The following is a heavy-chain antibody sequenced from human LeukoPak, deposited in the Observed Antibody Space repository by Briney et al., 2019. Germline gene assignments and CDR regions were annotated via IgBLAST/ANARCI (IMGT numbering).Heavy chain of an antibody. V-gene: IGHV3-74*01. Sequence: GGSLRLSCAAPGFTFSSYWMHWVRHAPGKGLGWVSRINRDGRSTTYADSVNARFTFSRDNAKNTLYLQMNSLRAEDTAVYYCARSRYHGMDVWGQGTTVTVSS. CDR3: ARSRYHGMDV. CDR2: INRDGRST. J-gene: IGHJ6*02. CDR1: GFTFSSYW.